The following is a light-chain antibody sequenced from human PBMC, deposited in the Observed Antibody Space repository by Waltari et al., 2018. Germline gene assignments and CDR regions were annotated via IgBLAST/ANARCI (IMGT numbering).Light chain of an antibody. V-gene: IGLV3-10*01. CDR3: YSTDSSGNHRV. J-gene: IGLJ3*02. CDR1: ALPKKY. Sequence: SYELTQPPSVSVSPGQTARITCSGDALPKKYAYWYQQKLGQAPVLVIYEDSKRPSGIPERLSGSRSGTTATLTISGAQVEDEADYYCYSTDSSGNHRVFGGGTKLTVL. CDR2: EDS.